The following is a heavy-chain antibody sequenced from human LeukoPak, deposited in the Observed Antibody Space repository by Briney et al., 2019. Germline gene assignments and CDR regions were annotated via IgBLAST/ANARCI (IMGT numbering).Heavy chain of an antibody. D-gene: IGHD5-18*01. V-gene: IGHV3-23*01. CDR3: AKDQGYSYYYLDY. CDR2: ISGNGAST. CDR1: GFTFNNHA. J-gene: IGHJ4*02. Sequence: PGGSLRLSCAGSGFTFNNHAMSWVRQAPGKGLEWVSGISGNGASTYYSDSVKGRFTISRDNSKNTLYLQMSSLRAEDTAIYYCAKDQGYSYYYLDYWGQGTLVTVSS.